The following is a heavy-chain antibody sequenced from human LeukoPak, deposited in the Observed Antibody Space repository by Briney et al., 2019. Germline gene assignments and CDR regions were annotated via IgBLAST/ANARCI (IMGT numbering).Heavy chain of an antibody. J-gene: IGHJ4*02. V-gene: IGHV3-7*01. CDR2: IKQDGSEK. CDR3: ARETVAGT. D-gene: IGHD6-19*01. CDR1: GFTFSFYG. Sequence: GGTLRLSCAASGFTFSFYGMSWVRQAPGKGLEWVANIKQDGSEKYYVDSVKGRFTISRDNAKNSLYLQMNSLRAEDTAVYYCARETVAGTWGQGTLVTVSS.